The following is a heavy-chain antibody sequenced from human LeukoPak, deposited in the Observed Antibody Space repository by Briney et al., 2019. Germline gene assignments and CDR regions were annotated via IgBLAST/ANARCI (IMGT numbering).Heavy chain of an antibody. CDR1: GGSFSAYY. V-gene: IGHV4-34*01. CDR3: ARERRIGYCSGGSCYGVLDYYYYMDV. Sequence: PSETLSLTCAVYGGSFSAYYWSWIRQPPGKGLEWIGEINHSGSTNYNPSLKSRVTISVDTSKNQFSLRLTSVTAADTAVYYCARERRIGYCSGGSCYGVLDYYYYMDVWGKGTTVTVSS. CDR2: INHSGST. D-gene: IGHD2-15*01. J-gene: IGHJ6*03.